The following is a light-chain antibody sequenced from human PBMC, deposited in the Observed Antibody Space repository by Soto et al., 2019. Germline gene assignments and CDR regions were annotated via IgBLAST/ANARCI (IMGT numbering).Light chain of an antibody. CDR2: EVS. CDR3: SSYAGSNNVI. Sequence: QSALTQPPSASGSPGQSVTISCTGASSDVGGYNYVSWYQQHPGKAPKLMIYEVSERPLGVPDRFSGSKSGNTASLTVSGLQAEDEADYYCSSYAGSNNVIFGGGTKLTVL. CDR1: SSDVGGYNY. J-gene: IGLJ2*01. V-gene: IGLV2-8*01.